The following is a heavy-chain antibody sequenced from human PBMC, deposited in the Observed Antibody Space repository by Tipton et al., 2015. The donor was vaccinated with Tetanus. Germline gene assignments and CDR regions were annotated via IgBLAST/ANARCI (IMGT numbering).Heavy chain of an antibody. CDR2: IYFSGST. CDR1: GASISNSSSY. Sequence: TLSLTCTVSGASISNSSSYWGWIRQSPGKGLEWIGNIYFSGSTYYNPSLKSRVTISVDTSKNQFFLRLNSVTAADTAVYYCAKLFRVRARGITMVVVVPPGYFDYWGQGTLVTVSS. V-gene: IGHV4-39*01. D-gene: IGHD3-22*01. CDR3: AKLFRVRARGITMVVVVPPGYFDY. J-gene: IGHJ4*02.